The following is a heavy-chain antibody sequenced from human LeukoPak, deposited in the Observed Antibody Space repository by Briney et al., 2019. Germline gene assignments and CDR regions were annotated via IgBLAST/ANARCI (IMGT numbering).Heavy chain of an antibody. V-gene: IGHV3-48*01. J-gene: IGHJ1*01. Sequence: GGSLRPSCVASGLTSSSYGMNWVRQSPGKGLERVSCISNTGSPIYYADSVKGRFTISRDNAKDSLYLQMNSLRVEDTAMYYCARGRGEHWGQGTLVTVSS. D-gene: IGHD3-10*01. CDR3: ARGRGEH. CDR2: ISNTGSPI. CDR1: GLTSSSYG.